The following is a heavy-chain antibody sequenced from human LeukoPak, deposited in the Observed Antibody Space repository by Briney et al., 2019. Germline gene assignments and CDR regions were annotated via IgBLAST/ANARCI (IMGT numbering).Heavy chain of an antibody. D-gene: IGHD6-13*01. CDR2: IIPIFGTA. J-gene: IGHJ4*02. Sequence: ASVKVSCKASGGTFSSYAISWVRQAPGQGLEWMGGIIPIFGTANYAQKFQGRVTITADESTSTAYMELSSLRSEDTAVYYCARGRQPHTVYYFDYWGQGTLVTVSS. CDR1: GGTFSSYA. CDR3: ARGRQPHTVYYFDY. V-gene: IGHV1-69*13.